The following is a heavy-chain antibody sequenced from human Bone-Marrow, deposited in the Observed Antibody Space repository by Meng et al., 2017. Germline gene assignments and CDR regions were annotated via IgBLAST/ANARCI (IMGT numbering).Heavy chain of an antibody. J-gene: IGHJ4*02. CDR3: ARFGGHYYDSSGYYKHY. V-gene: IGHV4-59*01. CDR2: IYYSGST. CDR1: GGSISSYY. D-gene: IGHD3-22*01. Sequence: VQVPEPGPGPVNPSGPLSLHCPSPGGSISSYYWSWIQQPPGKGLEWIGYIYYSGSTNYNPSLKSRVTISVDTSKNQFSLKLSSVTAADTAVYYCARFGGHYYDSSGYYKHYWGQGTLVTVSS.